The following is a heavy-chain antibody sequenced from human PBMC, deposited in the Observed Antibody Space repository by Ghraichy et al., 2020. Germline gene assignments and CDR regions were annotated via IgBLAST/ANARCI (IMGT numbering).Heavy chain of an antibody. D-gene: IGHD3-3*01. CDR2: IKQDGSEK. CDR3: ARDVRYYDFWSGQTTDDY. CDR1: GFTFSSYW. J-gene: IGHJ4*01. Sequence: GGSLRLSCAASGFTFSSYWMSWVRQAPGKGLEWVANIKQDGSEKYYVDSVKGRFTISRDNAKNSLYLQMNSLRAEDTAVYYCARDVRYYDFWSGQTTDDYWDHGTLVTVSS. V-gene: IGHV3-7*03.